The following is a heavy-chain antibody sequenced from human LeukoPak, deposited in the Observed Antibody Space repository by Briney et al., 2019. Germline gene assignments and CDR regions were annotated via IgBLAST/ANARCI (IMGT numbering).Heavy chain of an antibody. D-gene: IGHD1-26*01. J-gene: IGHJ3*02. CDR1: GFTFSSYV. CDR3: ARSRWELRFEAFDI. CDR2: ISGSGGST. Sequence: TGGSLRLSCAASGFTFSSYVMSWVRQAPGKGLEWVSAISGSGGSTYYADSVKGRFTISRDNSKNTLYLQMNSLRAEDTAVYYCARSRWELRFEAFDIWGQGTMVTVSS. V-gene: IGHV3-23*01.